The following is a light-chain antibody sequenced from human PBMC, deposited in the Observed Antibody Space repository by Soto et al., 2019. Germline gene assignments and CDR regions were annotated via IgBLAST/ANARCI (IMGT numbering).Light chain of an antibody. CDR3: NSYTISNTLV. J-gene: IGLJ3*02. CDR1: SSDVGTYNY. Sequence: QSALTQPASVSGSPGQSITISCTGTSSDVGTYNYVSWYQQHPGKAPKLMIYEVSNRPSGVSNRFSGSKSGNTASLTISGLQAEDEADYYCNSYTISNTLVFGGGTKLTVL. CDR2: EVS. V-gene: IGLV2-14*01.